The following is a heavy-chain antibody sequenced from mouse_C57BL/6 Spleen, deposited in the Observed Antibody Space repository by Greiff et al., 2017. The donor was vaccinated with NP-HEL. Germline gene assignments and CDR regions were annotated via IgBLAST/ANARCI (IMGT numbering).Heavy chain of an antibody. CDR3: ARRDAY. CDR1: GYTFTSYG. Sequence: QVQLQQSGAELARPGASVKLSCKASGYTFTSYGISWVKQRTGQGLEWIGEIYPRSGNTYYNEKFKGKATLTADKSSSTAYMGLRSLTSEDSAVYFCARRDAYWGQGTLVTVSA. CDR2: IYPRSGNT. J-gene: IGHJ3*01. V-gene: IGHV1-81*01.